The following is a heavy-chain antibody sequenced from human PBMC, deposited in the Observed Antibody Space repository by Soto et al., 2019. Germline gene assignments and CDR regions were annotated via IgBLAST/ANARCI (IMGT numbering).Heavy chain of an antibody. V-gene: IGHV3-48*03. CDR3: ERVLDIAPDARTDAY. Sequence: WGSLILSCVASGFPFRNYEMHLVRQSPGKGLEWVSYISIYGSTIYYPDSVNGLFTISRDSAKNSLFLQINSLRAEATDVYYCERVLDIAPDARTDAYSCQGPVVAVSS. CDR1: GFPFRNYE. CDR2: ISIYGSTI. D-gene: IGHD5-12*01. J-gene: IGHJ4*02.